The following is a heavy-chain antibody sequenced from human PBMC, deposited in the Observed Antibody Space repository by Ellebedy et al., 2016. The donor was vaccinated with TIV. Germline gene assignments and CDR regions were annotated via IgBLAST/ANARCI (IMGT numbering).Heavy chain of an antibody. Sequence: GESLKISCAASGFTFSSYWMHWVRQAPGKGLEWVSVIYSGGSTYYADSVKGRFTISRDNSKNTLYLQMNSLRAEDTAVYYCASTIAVADPTPSEDYYYGMDVWGQGTTVTVSS. J-gene: IGHJ6*02. CDR2: IYSGGST. D-gene: IGHD6-19*01. CDR3: ASTIAVADPTPSEDYYYGMDV. V-gene: IGHV3-53*01. CDR1: GFTFSSYW.